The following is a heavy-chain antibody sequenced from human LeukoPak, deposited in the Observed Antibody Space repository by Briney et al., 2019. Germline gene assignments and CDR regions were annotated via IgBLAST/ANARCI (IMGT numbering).Heavy chain of an antibody. CDR3: ARGYSYGYYYYMDV. CDR1: GGSISSYY. J-gene: IGHJ6*03. D-gene: IGHD5-18*01. V-gene: IGHV4-59*01. Sequence: SETLSLTCNVSGGSISSYYWSWIRQPPGKGLEWIGYIYYSGSTNYNPSLKSRVTISVDTSKNQFSLKLSSVTASDTAVYYCARGYSYGYYYYMDVWGKGTTVTVSS. CDR2: IYYSGST.